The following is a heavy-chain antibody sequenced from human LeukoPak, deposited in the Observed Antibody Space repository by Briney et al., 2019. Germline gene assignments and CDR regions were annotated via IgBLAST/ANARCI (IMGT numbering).Heavy chain of an antibody. CDR1: GFTFSSYG. V-gene: IGHV3-33*01. J-gene: IGHJ4*02. Sequence: PGGSLRLSCAASGFTFSSYGMHWVRQAPGKGLEWVAVIWYDGSNKYYADSVKGRFIISRDNSKNTLYLQMNSLSAEDTAVYYCARDGDYYGSGSYYAPEVDYWGQGTLVTVSS. CDR3: ARDGDYYGSGSYYAPEVDY. CDR2: IWYDGSNK. D-gene: IGHD3-10*01.